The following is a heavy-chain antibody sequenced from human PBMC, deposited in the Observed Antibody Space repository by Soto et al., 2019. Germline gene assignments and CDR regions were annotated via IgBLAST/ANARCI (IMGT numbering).Heavy chain of an antibody. J-gene: IGHJ4*02. V-gene: IGHV1-69*06. Sequence: SVKVSCKASGGTFSSYAISWVRQAPGQGLEWMGGIIPIFGTANYAQKFQGRVTITADKSTSTAYMELSSLRSEDTAVYYCARDRGDCSGGSCYFDYWGQGTLVTVSS. D-gene: IGHD2-15*01. CDR2: IIPIFGTA. CDR3: ARDRGDCSGGSCYFDY. CDR1: GGTFSSYA.